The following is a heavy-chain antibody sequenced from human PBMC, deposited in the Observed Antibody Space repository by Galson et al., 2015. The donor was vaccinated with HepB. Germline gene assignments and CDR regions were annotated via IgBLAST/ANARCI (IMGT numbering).Heavy chain of an antibody. Sequence: SVKVSCKASGGTLRNYGISWVRQAPGQGLEWMGGINPVFGTAHYAQKFQDRVTISANRSTNTAYMKLTTLTSEDAAVYYCAGKAAVTPGYLAYWGQGTLVTVSS. J-gene: IGHJ4*02. CDR2: INPVFGTA. V-gene: IGHV1-69*06. CDR3: AGKAAVTPGYLAY. CDR1: GGTLRNYG. D-gene: IGHD6-13*01.